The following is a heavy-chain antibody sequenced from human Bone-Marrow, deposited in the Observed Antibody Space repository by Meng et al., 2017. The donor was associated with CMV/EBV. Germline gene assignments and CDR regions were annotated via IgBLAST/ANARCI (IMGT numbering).Heavy chain of an antibody. Sequence: GGSLRLSCAASGFSFSSHSMNWVRQAPGKGLEWVSSISSSSDYIYYADSVKGRFTSSRDNAKNSLYLQMNGLRAEDTAVYYCARDLQYGYNFVSYWGQGTLVTVSS. CDR1: GFSFSSHS. CDR2: ISSSSDYI. CDR3: ARDLQYGYNFVSY. D-gene: IGHD5-24*01. J-gene: IGHJ4*02. V-gene: IGHV3-21*01.